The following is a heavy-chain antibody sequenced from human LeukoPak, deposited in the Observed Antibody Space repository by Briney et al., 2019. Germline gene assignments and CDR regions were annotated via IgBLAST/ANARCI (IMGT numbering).Heavy chain of an antibody. D-gene: IGHD5-24*01. Sequence: SETLSLTCAVYGGSFSGYYWSWIRQPPGKGLEWIGEINHSGSTNYNPSLKSRVTISVDTSKNQFSLKLSSVTAADTAVYYCARDRGDGYNSPFDYWGQGTLVTVSS. CDR1: GGSFSGYY. CDR2: INHSGST. CDR3: ARDRGDGYNSPFDY. J-gene: IGHJ4*02. V-gene: IGHV4-34*01.